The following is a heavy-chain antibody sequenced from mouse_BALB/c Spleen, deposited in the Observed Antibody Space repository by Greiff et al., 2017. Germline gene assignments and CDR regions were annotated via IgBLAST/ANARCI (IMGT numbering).Heavy chain of an antibody. V-gene: IGHV7-3*02. CDR2: IRNKANGYTT. CDR3: ARASRGTVPLDY. J-gene: IGHJ2*01. Sequence: EVQLVESGGGLVQPGGSLRLSCATSGFTFTDYYMSWVRQPPGKALEWLGFIRNKANGYTTEYSASVKGRFTISRDNSQSILYLQMNTLRAEDSATYYCARASRGTVPLDYWGQGTTLTVSS. D-gene: IGHD1-1*01. CDR1: GFTFTDYY.